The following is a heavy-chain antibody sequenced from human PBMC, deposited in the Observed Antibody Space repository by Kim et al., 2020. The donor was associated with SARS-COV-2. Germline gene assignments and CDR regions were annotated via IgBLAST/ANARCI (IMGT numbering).Heavy chain of an antibody. CDR3: ARDRGDSRLDY. D-gene: IGHD3-10*01. CDR2: T. J-gene: IGHJ4*02. Sequence: TKSNPALKSRVTLSTAPSKTQISLRLRSVTAADTAIYYCARDRGDSRLDYWGQGILVTVST. V-gene: IGHV4-59*01.